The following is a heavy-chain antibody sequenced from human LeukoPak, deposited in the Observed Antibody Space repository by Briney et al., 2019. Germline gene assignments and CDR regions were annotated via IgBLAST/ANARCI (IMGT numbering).Heavy chain of an antibody. CDR1: GFTFSSHE. D-gene: IGHD3-10*02. CDR3: AELGITMIGGV. Sequence: GGSLRLSCAASGFTFSSHEMNWVRQAPGKGLEWVSYISSSGSTIYYADSVKGRFSISRDNAKNSLYLQMNSLRAEDTAVYYCAELGITMIGGVWGKGTTVTISS. V-gene: IGHV3-48*03. J-gene: IGHJ6*04. CDR2: ISSSGSTI.